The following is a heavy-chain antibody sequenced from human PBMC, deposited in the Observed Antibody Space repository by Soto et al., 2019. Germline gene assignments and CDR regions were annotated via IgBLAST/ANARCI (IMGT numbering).Heavy chain of an antibody. CDR2: MNPNSGNT. CDR1: GYTFTTYD. J-gene: IGHJ4*02. D-gene: IGHD4-17*01. Sequence: QVQLVQSGAEVKKPGASVKVSCKASGYTFTTYDINWVRQATGQGLEWMGWMNPNSGNTGYAQKLQGRVTMARDTSIITAYRELSRLISEDTAVYSCARTLYGDNVDYWGQGTLVTVAS. V-gene: IGHV1-8*01. CDR3: ARTLYGDNVDY.